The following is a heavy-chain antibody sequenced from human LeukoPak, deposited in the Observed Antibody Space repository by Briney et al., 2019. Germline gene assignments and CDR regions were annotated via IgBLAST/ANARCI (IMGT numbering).Heavy chain of an antibody. CDR3: ARDGTTNRYNWFDS. D-gene: IGHD2-8*01. Sequence: GGSLRLSCAASGFSLSSFQMNWVRQAPGKGLEWVSYISDSGTTEYYADSVKGRFTISRDNAKNSLYLQMNSLTGEDTALYYCARDGTTNRYNWFDSWGQGTLVAVSS. J-gene: IGHJ5*01. CDR2: ISDSGTTE. CDR1: GFSLSSFQ. V-gene: IGHV3-48*03.